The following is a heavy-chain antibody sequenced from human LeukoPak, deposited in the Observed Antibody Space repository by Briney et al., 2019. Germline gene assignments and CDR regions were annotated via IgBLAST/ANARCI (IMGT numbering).Heavy chain of an antibody. CDR2: IIPIFGTA. Sequence: SVKVSCKASGGTFSSYAISWVRQAPGQGLEWMGGIIPIFGTANYAQKFQGRVTITADESASTAYMELSSLRSEDTAVCYCARARGITMVRGVIGYYGMDVWGKGTTVTVSS. V-gene: IGHV1-69*01. J-gene: IGHJ6*04. D-gene: IGHD3-10*01. CDR1: GGTFSSYA. CDR3: ARARGITMVRGVIGYYGMDV.